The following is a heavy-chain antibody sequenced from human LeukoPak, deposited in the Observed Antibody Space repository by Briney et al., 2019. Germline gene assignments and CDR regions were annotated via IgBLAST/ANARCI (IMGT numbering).Heavy chain of an antibody. Sequence: GGPLRLSCAASGFTFSSYEMNWVRQAPGKGLEWVSYISSSGSTIYYADSVKGRFTISRDNAKNSLYLQMNSLRAEDTAVYYCARVRFGEFPWGQGTLVTVSS. CDR3: ARVRFGEFP. V-gene: IGHV3-48*03. CDR1: GFTFSSYE. J-gene: IGHJ5*02. D-gene: IGHD3-10*01. CDR2: ISSSGSTI.